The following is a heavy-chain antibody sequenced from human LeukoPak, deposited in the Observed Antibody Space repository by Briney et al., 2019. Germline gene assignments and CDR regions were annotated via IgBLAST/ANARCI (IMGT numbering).Heavy chain of an antibody. J-gene: IGHJ5*02. CDR3: ASPARGYCSRAGSHGAS. CDR1: GFTFSTHS. V-gene: IGHV3-21*01. Sequence: KPGGSLRLSCAASGFTFSTHSMYWVRQAPGKGLEWVSSISASSNFIHYAESVRGRFTISRDNAKNSLYLQMNSLGAQDTAGYYGASPARGYCSRAGSHGASWAKGPLVTVSS. D-gene: IGHD6-19*01. CDR2: ISASSNFI.